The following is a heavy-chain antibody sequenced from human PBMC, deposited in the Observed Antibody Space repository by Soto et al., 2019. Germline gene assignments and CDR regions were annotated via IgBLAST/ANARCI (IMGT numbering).Heavy chain of an antibody. D-gene: IGHD2-2*01. J-gene: IGHJ5*02. CDR3: ARDLGVPASVRHFFDP. V-gene: IGHV3-30-3*01. Sequence: PGGSLRLSCAASGFTFSGYPMHWVRQAPGKGLEWVALISYDGSNTYYYDSVKGRFTISRDNSNNTLFLQMNSLRPEDTAVYYCARDLGVPASVRHFFDPWAGEPWSPSPQ. CDR2: ISYDGSNT. CDR1: GFTFSGYP.